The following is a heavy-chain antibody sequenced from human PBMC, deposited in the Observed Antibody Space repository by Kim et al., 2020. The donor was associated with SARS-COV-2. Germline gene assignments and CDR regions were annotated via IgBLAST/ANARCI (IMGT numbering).Heavy chain of an antibody. CDR2: ISASNSNT. Sequence: ASVQVSCKASGYNFNTFGISWVRQAPGQGLEWMGWISASNSNTNYAERFQGRVTMTTDTSTSTAYMELRSLRSDDTAVYYCAKLIAVAGDTVDFWGQGTM. V-gene: IGHV1-18*01. D-gene: IGHD6-19*01. CDR1: GYNFNTFG. J-gene: IGHJ3*01. CDR3: AKLIAVAGDTVDF.